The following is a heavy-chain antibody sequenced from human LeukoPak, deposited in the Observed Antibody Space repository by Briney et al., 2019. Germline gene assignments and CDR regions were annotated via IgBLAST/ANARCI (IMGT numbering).Heavy chain of an antibody. CDR2: INHSGST. CDR3: ASGYYYYYMDV. V-gene: IGHV4-34*01. CDR1: GGSFSGYY. J-gene: IGHJ6*03. Sequence: SETLSLTCAVYGGSFSGYYWSWIRQPPGKGLEWIGEINHSGSTNYNPSLKSRVTISVDTSKNQFSLKLSSVTAADTAVYYCASGYYYYYMDVWGKGTTVTVSS.